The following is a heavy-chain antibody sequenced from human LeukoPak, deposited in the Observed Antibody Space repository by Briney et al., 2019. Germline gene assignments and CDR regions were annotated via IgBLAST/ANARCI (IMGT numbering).Heavy chain of an antibody. J-gene: IGHJ4*02. CDR1: GGTFSSYA. CDR2: IIPIFGAA. CDR3: ARGGGGYSYGYYYYFDY. Sequence: SVKVSCKASGGTFSSYAISWVRQAPGQGLEWMGGIIPIFGAANYAQKFQGRVTITADESTSTAYMELSSLRSEDTAVYYCARGGGGYSYGYYYYFDYWGQGTLVTVSS. V-gene: IGHV1-69*01. D-gene: IGHD5-18*01.